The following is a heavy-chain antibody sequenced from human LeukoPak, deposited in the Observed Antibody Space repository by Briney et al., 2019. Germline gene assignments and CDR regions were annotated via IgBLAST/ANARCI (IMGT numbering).Heavy chain of an antibody. V-gene: IGHV1-69*05. CDR2: IIPIFGTA. CDR1: GGTFSSYA. D-gene: IGHD6-6*01. J-gene: IGHJ4*02. Sequence: SVKVSCKASGGTFSSYAISWVRQAPGQGLEWMGGIIPIFGTANYAQKFQGRVTITTDESTSTAYMELSSLRSEDTAVYYCARDDLSYSSSSKYYFDYWGQGTLVTVSS. CDR3: ARDDLSYSSSSKYYFDY.